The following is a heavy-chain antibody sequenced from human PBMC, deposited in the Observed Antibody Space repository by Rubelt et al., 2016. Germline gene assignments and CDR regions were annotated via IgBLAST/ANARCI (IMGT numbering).Heavy chain of an antibody. J-gene: IGHJ4*02. CDR2: SGST. D-gene: IGHD6-13*01. Sequence: SGSTYYNPSLKSRVTISVDTSKNQFSLKLSSVTAADTAVYYCATGRIAAAGTVLGYWGQGTLVTVSS. V-gene: IGHV4-39*07. CDR3: ATGRIAAAGTVLGY.